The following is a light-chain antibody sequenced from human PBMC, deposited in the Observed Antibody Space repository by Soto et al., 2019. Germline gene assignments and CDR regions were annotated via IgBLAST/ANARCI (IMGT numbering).Light chain of an antibody. V-gene: IGLV2-14*03. CDR2: DIN. J-gene: IGLJ2*01. Sequence: QSVLTQPASVSGSPGQSITISCTGTSSDVGGYDYVSWYQQYPGKAPKLILYDINSRPSGVSHRFSGSKSGNTASLTISGLQAEDEADYYCCSYTSGSTVVFGGGTKLTVL. CDR3: CSYTSGSTVV. CDR1: SSDVGGYDY.